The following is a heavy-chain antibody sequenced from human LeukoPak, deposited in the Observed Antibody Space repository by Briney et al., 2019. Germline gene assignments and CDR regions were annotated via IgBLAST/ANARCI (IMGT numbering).Heavy chain of an antibody. V-gene: IGHV3-30*18. D-gene: IGHD6-13*01. J-gene: IGHJ4*02. CDR3: TKDRGYSSSWYVFGY. CDR2: ISDDGSNK. Sequence: GGSLRLSCAASGFTFSSYGMHWVRQAPGKGLEWVAVISDDGSNKYYGDSVKGRFTISRDNSKNTLYLQMNSLRAEDTAVYYCTKDRGYSSSWYVFGYWGQGTLVTVSS. CDR1: GFTFSSYG.